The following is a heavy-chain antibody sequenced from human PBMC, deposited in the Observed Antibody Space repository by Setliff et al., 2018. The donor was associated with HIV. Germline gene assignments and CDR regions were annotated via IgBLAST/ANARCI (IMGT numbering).Heavy chain of an antibody. J-gene: IGHJ5*02. V-gene: IGHV4-39*01. Sequence: NPSETLSLTCTVSGGSISRGGYYWGWIRQSPGKRLEWIGSVSQSGSTYYNPSLKSRITISVDRSKNLFSLKLISVTAADQGVYYCARVPVPGANWFDPWGLGTLVTVSS. CDR3: ARVPVPGANWFDP. CDR1: GGSISRGGYY. CDR2: VSQSGST.